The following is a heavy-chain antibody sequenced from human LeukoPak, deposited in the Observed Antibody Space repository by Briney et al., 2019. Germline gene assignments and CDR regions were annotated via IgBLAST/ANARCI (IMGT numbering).Heavy chain of an antibody. J-gene: IGHJ3*02. D-gene: IGHD2-2*02. CDR3: ATVWFVVVPAAIGVRRAFDI. Sequence: ASVKVSCKVSGYTLTGLSMHWVRQAPGKGLEWMGGFDPEDGETIYAQKFQGRVTMTEDTSTDTAYMELSSLRSEDTAVYYCATVWFVVVPAAIGVRRAFDIWGQGTMVTVSS. CDR1: GYTLTGLS. CDR2: FDPEDGET. V-gene: IGHV1-24*01.